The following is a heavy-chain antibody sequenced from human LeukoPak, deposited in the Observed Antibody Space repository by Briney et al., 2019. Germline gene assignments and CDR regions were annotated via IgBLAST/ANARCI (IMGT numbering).Heavy chain of an antibody. J-gene: IGHJ4*02. Sequence: GGSLRLSCAASGFTFSDYYMSWIRQAPGKGLEWVSYISSSGTTIYYADSVKGRFSISRDNAKNSLHLQMNSLRAEDTAVYYCARDHRYYYDSIFAAFDYWGQGTLATVSS. V-gene: IGHV3-11*04. D-gene: IGHD3-22*01. CDR3: ARDHRYYYDSIFAAFDY. CDR1: GFTFSDYY. CDR2: ISSSGTTI.